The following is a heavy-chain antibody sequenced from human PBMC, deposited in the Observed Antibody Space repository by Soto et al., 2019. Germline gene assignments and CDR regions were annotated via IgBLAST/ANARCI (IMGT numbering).Heavy chain of an antibody. CDR3: ARDSREYNAYDYN. D-gene: IGHD5-12*01. CDR1: GFTFSSYS. Sequence: EVHLVESGGDLVKPGGSLRLSCAASGFTFSSYSMNWVRQAPGKGLEWVSIITITGFIDYADSVKGRFTISRDNAKSSLYLQMNSLRAEDTAVYYCARDSREYNAYDYNWGQGTPVTVSS. J-gene: IGHJ4*02. V-gene: IGHV3-21*01. CDR2: IITITGFI.